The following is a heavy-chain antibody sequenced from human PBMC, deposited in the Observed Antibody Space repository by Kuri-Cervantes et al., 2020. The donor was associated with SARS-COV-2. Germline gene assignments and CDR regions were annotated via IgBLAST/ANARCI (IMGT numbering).Heavy chain of an antibody. CDR3: ARAGFYGPYDGFDI. CDR2: INRGGRT. J-gene: IGHJ3*02. V-gene: IGHV4-34*01. D-gene: IGHD4-17*01. CDR1: GGSFSGYY. Sequence: GSLRLSCAVYGGSFSGYYWSWIRQSPGKGLEWIGEINRGGRTNYNPSLRSRVTVSVDTSNNRFSLKLASVTAADTAVYFCARAGFYGPYDGFDIWGQGTMVTVSS.